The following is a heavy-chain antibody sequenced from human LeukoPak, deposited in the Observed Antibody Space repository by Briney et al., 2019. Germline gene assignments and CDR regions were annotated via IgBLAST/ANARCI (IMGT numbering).Heavy chain of an antibody. J-gene: IGHJ4*02. CDR2: ITGTIIST. CDR1: GFTFRSYA. CDR3: ARGITVFGTLDY. D-gene: IGHD3-3*01. V-gene: IGHV3-23*05. Sequence: PGGSLRLSCAASGFTFRSYAMSWVRQAPGKGLGWVSAITGTIISTYYVDSVRGRFTISRDNSKNTLYLQMDSLRAEDTATYYCARGITVFGTLDYWGQGTLVTVSS.